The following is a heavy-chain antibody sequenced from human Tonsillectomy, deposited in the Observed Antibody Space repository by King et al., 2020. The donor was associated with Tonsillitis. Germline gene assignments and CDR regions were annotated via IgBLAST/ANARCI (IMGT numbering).Heavy chain of an antibody. Sequence: VQLVESGGGVVQPGRPLRLSCVASGFTFRSYGSHWVRQAPDKGLEWVAGIWYDGNNKYYADSVNGRFTISRANSKNTLYLQMESLRAEDTAVYYCARDRGLYCSSTSCPYYMDVWGKGSTVTVSS. V-gene: IGHV3-33*08. CDR2: IWYDGNNK. D-gene: IGHD2-2*01. CDR3: ARDRGLYCSSTSCPYYMDV. CDR1: GFTFRSYG. J-gene: IGHJ6*03.